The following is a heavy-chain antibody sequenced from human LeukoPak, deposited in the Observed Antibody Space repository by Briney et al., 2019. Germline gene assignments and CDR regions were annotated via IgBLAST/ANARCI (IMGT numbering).Heavy chain of an antibody. Sequence: QPGGSLRLSCAASGFIFSYYGMHWVRQAPGKVLEWEAVIWYDVSNRYYADSLKGRFTISRDNSKNTLYLQMNSLIADDTAVYYCARDPLGVLSYFDYWGQGTLVTVSS. V-gene: IGHV3-33*01. D-gene: IGHD3-16*01. CDR1: GFIFSYYG. CDR2: IWYDVSNR. CDR3: ARDPLGVLSYFDY. J-gene: IGHJ4*02.